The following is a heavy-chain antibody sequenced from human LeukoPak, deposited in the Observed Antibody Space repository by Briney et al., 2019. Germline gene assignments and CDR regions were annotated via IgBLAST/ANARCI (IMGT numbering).Heavy chain of an antibody. V-gene: IGHV1-69*13. Sequence: ASVKVSCKASGYTFTSYAISWVRQAPGQGLEWMGGIIPIFGTANYAQKFQGRVTITADESTSTAYMELSSLRSEDTAVYYCARSGYSYGIGASFDYWGQGTLVTVSS. J-gene: IGHJ4*02. D-gene: IGHD5-18*01. CDR1: GYTFTSYA. CDR2: IIPIFGTA. CDR3: ARSGYSYGIGASFDY.